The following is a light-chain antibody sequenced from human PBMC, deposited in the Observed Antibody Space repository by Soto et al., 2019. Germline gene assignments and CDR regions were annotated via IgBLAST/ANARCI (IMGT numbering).Light chain of an antibody. V-gene: IGLV2-14*01. CDR3: SSYTSSSTVV. Sequence: QSALTQPASVSGSPGQSITISCTGTSSDVGGYNYVSGYQQHPGKAPKLMIYEVSNRPSGVSNRFSGSKSGNTASLTISGRQAEDEADYYCSSYTSSSTVVFGGGTKLTVL. J-gene: IGLJ2*01. CDR1: SSDVGGYNY. CDR2: EVS.